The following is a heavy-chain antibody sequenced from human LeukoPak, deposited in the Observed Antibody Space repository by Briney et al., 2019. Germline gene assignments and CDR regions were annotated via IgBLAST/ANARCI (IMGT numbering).Heavy chain of an antibody. CDR1: GYTFTNYG. J-gene: IGHJ6*04. Sequence: ASVKVSCKASGYTFTNYGITWVRQAPGQGLEWMGWISAYNANTNYAQTFQGRATMTTDTSTSTVYMELRSLRSDDTAIYYCARTDYDILTGARMDVWGKGTTVTVSS. V-gene: IGHV1-18*04. D-gene: IGHD3-9*01. CDR2: ISAYNANT. CDR3: ARTDYDILTGARMDV.